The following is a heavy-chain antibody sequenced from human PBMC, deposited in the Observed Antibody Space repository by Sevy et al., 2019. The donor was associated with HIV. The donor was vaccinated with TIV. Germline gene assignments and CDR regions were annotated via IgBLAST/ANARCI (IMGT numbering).Heavy chain of an antibody. CDR1: GTSFSSDS. D-gene: IGHD3-22*01. J-gene: IGHJ4*02. CDR2: INHTGCT. V-gene: IGHV4-34*01. CDR3: ARWRGTRVTMIVVVTTGYFDH. Sequence: SETLSLTCTVSGTSFSSDSWTWIRQSPGKGLEWIGEINHTGCTNYNPSLKSRVTISVDTSKNQFSLKLTSVTAADTAIYYCARWRGTRVTMIVVVTTGYFDHWGQGTLVTVSS.